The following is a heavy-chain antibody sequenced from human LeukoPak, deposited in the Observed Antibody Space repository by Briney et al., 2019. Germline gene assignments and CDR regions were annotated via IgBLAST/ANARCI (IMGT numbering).Heavy chain of an antibody. D-gene: IGHD2-21*01. V-gene: IGHV3-23*01. CDR2: VSGSSGTT. J-gene: IGHJ5*02. CDR1: GFTFSSYE. CDR3: AKESPERDSCGLAT. Sequence: AGGSLRLSCAASGFTFSSYEMNWVRQAPGKGLEWVSVVSGSSGTTHYADSVKGRFTISRDNSKNTLYLQMNSLRAEDTAVYYCAKESPERDSCGLATWGQGTLVTVSS.